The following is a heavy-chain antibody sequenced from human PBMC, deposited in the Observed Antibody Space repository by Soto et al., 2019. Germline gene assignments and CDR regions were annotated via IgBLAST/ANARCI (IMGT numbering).Heavy chain of an antibody. CDR3: ARGSGYSHGYLAH. D-gene: IGHD5-18*01. CDR1: GGIFRSFA. CDR2: IIAVFGTV. J-gene: IGHJ4*02. Sequence: QVQLVQSGAEVKKPGSSVKVSCKASGGIFRSFAISWVRQAPGQGLEWMGGIIAVFGTVNYAQKFKGRVTMTADESTSTAYMELSSMRSEETAVYYCARGSGYSHGYLAHWGQGTRVTVSS. V-gene: IGHV1-69*12.